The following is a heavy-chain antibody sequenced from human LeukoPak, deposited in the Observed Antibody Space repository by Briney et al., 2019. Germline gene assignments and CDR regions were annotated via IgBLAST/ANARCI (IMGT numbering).Heavy chain of an antibody. CDR2: FSVNGFTT. Sequence: GGSLRLSCAASGFSITNYAMIWVRQAPGKGLECVSIFSVNGFTTYYTDSVKGRFTISRDISKNTLYLQMDSLRAEDTAVYYCARDYYGSGSFQYDSWGQGTLVTVSS. V-gene: IGHV3-23*01. CDR1: GFSITNYA. CDR3: ARDYYGSGSFQYDS. D-gene: IGHD3-10*01. J-gene: IGHJ4*02.